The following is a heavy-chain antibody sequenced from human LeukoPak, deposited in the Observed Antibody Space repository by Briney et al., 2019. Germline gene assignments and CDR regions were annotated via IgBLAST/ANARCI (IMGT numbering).Heavy chain of an antibody. Sequence: GGSLRLSCAASGFTFDDYAMHWVRQAPGKGLEWVSGISWNSGSIGYADSVKGRFTISRDNAKNSLYLQMNSLRAEDTALYYCAKDRGYCSSTSCWGRYYYYGMDVWGQGTTVTVSS. J-gene: IGHJ6*02. D-gene: IGHD2-2*01. CDR2: ISWNSGSI. CDR3: AKDRGYCSSTSCWGRYYYYGMDV. V-gene: IGHV3-9*01. CDR1: GFTFDDYA.